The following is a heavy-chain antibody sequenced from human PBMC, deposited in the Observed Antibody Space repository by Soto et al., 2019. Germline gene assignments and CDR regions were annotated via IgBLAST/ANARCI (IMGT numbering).Heavy chain of an antibody. CDR3: ARGIAVAGTWFDP. D-gene: IGHD6-19*01. Sequence: ASVMFSCTASGYTFTGYYMHWVRQAPGQGLEWMGWINPNSGGTNYAQKFQGRVTMTRDTSISTAYMELSRLRSDDTAVYYCARGIAVAGTWFDPWGQGTLVTVSS. J-gene: IGHJ5*02. V-gene: IGHV1-2*02. CDR1: GYTFTGYY. CDR2: INPNSGGT.